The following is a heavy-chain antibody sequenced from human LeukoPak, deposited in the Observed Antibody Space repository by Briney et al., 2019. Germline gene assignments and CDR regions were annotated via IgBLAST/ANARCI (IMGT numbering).Heavy chain of an antibody. J-gene: IGHJ4*02. CDR1: GFTFSSYS. D-gene: IGHD2-15*01. CDR3: ARAPLGYCSGGSCYDLDY. Sequence: GSLRLSCAASGFTFSSYSMNWVRQAPGKGLEWVSSISSSSSYIYYADSVKGRFTISRDNAKNSLYLQTNTLRAEDTAVYYCARAPLGYCSGGSCYDLDYWGQGTLVTVSS. CDR2: ISSSSSYI. V-gene: IGHV3-21*01.